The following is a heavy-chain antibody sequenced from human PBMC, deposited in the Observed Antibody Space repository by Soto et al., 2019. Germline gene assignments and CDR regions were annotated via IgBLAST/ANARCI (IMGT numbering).Heavy chain of an antibody. CDR1: GYTFTSYG. CDR3: SRDLEGNVIFDY. J-gene: IGHJ4*02. D-gene: IGHD1-1*01. Sequence: ASVKVSCKASGYTFTSYGISWVRQAPGQGLEWMGWISAYNGNTNYAQKLQGRVTMTTDTSTSTAYMELRSLRSDDTAVYYCSRDLEGNVIFDYWGQGTLVTVSS. CDR2: ISAYNGNT. V-gene: IGHV1-18*01.